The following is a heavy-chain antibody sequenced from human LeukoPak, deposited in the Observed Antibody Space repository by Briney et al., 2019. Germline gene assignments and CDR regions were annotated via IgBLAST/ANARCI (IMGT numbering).Heavy chain of an antibody. CDR2: ISSSSSYI. J-gene: IGHJ6*02. CDR3: ARDYGNSEYYYYGMDV. CDR1: GFTFSSYS. D-gene: IGHD3-10*01. Sequence: PGGSLRLSCAASGFTFSSYSMNWVRQAPGKGLEWVSSISSSSSYIYYADSVKGRFTISRDNSKNTLYLQMSSLRAEDTAVYYCARDYGNSEYYYYGMDVWGQGTTVTVSS. V-gene: IGHV3-21*01.